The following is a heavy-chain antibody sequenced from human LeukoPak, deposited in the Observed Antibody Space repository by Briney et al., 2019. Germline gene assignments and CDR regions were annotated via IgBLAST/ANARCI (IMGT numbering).Heavy chain of an antibody. CDR3: ARGYSSSWYPNWFDP. J-gene: IGHJ5*02. V-gene: IGHV4-38-2*02. CDR1: GGSISSYY. Sequence: SETLSLTCTVSGGSISSYYWSWIRQPPGKGLEWIGSIYHSGSSYYNPSLNSRVTISVDTSKNQFSLKLSSVTAADTAVYYCARGYSSSWYPNWFDPWGQGTLVTVSS. D-gene: IGHD6-13*01. CDR2: IYHSGSS.